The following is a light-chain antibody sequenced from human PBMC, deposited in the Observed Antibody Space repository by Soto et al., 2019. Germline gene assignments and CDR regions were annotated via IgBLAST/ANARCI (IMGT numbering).Light chain of an antibody. CDR1: SSDVGGYNY. CDR2: DVT. CDR3: SSYTSTNTEV. Sequence: QSLLTQPASVSGSPGQSITISCTGTSSDVGGYNYVSWYQQHPGKAPKLMIYDVTNRPSGVSNRFSGSKSGNTASLTISGLQAEDEADYYCSSYTSTNTEVFGGGTKVTVL. V-gene: IGLV2-14*03. J-gene: IGLJ2*01.